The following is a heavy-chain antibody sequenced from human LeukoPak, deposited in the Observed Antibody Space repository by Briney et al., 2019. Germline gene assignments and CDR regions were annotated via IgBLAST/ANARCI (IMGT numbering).Heavy chain of an antibody. V-gene: IGHV1-2*06. CDR1: GYTFTGYY. D-gene: IGHD1-26*01. J-gene: IGHJ4*02. CDR2: INPNSGGT. CDR3: ARGGKSQWDPFDY. Sequence: ASVKVSCKASGYTFTGYYMHWVRQAPGQGLEWMGRINPNSGGTNYAQKFQGRVTMTRDTSISTAYMELSRLRSDDTAVYFCARGGKSQWDPFDYWGQGTLVTVSS.